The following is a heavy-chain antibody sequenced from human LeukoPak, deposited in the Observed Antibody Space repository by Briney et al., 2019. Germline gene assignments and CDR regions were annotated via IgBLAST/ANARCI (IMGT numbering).Heavy chain of an antibody. J-gene: IGHJ4*02. V-gene: IGHV1-46*01. CDR2: INPSGGST. CDR1: GYTFTSYD. CDR3: ARGGKGNPLNY. Sequence: ASVKVSCKASGYTFTSYDINWVRQATGQGLEWMGIINPSGGSTSYAQKFQGRVTMTRDTSTSTVYMELSSLRSEDTAVYYCARGGKGNPLNYWGQGTLVTVSS. D-gene: IGHD4-23*01.